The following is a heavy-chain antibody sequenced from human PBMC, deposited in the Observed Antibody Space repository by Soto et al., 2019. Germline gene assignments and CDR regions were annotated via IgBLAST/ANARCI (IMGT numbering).Heavy chain of an antibody. J-gene: IGHJ3*02. V-gene: IGHV3-13*01. Sequence: ESGGGLVPPGGSLRLSCAASGFTFSSYDMHWVRQATGKGLEWVSAIGTAGDTYYPGSVKGRFTISRENAKNSLYLQMNSLRAGDTAVYYCARGPTEYCSGGSCYRDGAFDIWGQGTMVTVSS. CDR2: IGTAGDT. CDR1: GFTFSSYD. D-gene: IGHD2-15*01. CDR3: ARGPTEYCSGGSCYRDGAFDI.